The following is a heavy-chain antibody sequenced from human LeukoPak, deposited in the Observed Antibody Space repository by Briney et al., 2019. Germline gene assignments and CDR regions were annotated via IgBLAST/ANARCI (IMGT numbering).Heavy chain of an antibody. D-gene: IGHD3-9*01. CDR3: ARGLGLRYFDWLLTGY. J-gene: IGHJ4*02. Sequence: GGSLRLSCAASGFTFSSYDMHWVRQAPGKGLEWVAVISYDGSNKYYADSVKGRFTISRDNSKNTLYLQMNSLRAEDTAVYYCARGLGLRYFDWLLTGYWGQGTLVIVSS. CDR2: ISYDGSNK. V-gene: IGHV3-30-3*01. CDR1: GFTFSSYD.